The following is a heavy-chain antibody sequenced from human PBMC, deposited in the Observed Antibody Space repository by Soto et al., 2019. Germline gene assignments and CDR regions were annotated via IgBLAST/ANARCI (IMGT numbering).Heavy chain of an antibody. CDR3: AKDLTPGWSIDYYYGMDV. Sequence: QVQLVESGGGVVQPGRSLRLSCAASGFTFSSYGMHWVRQAPGKGLEWVAVISYDGSNKYYADSVKGRFTISRDNSKNTLYLQMNSLRAEDTAVYYYAKDLTPGWSIDYYYGMDVWGQGTTVTVSS. CDR1: GFTFSSYG. D-gene: IGHD6-19*01. J-gene: IGHJ6*02. CDR2: ISYDGSNK. V-gene: IGHV3-30*18.